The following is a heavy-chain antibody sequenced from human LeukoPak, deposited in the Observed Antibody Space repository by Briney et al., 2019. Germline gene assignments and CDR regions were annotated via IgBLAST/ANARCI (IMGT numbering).Heavy chain of an antibody. Sequence: ASVTVSCKASGYTFTGYYMHWVRQAPGQGLEWMGWINPNSGGTNYAQKFQGRVTMTRDTSISTAYMELSRLRSDDTAVYYCARDLNHYYDSSGYYTEVYWGQGTLVTVSS. CDR1: GYTFTGYY. V-gene: IGHV1-2*02. CDR2: INPNSGGT. J-gene: IGHJ4*02. D-gene: IGHD3-22*01. CDR3: ARDLNHYYDSSGYYTEVY.